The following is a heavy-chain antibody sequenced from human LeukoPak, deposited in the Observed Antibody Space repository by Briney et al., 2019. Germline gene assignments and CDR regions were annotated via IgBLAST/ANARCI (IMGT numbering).Heavy chain of an antibody. CDR2: ISAYNGNT. CDR3: ARDRDYGDYNTQDLFVY. V-gene: IGHV1-18*01. Sequence: ASVKVSCKASGYTFTNYGISWVRQAPGQGLEWMGWISAYNGNTNYAQKFQGRVTMTTDTSTSTAYMGLRSLRSDDTAVYYCARDRDYGDYNTQDLFVYWGQGTLVTVSS. J-gene: IGHJ4*02. D-gene: IGHD4-17*01. CDR1: GYTFTNYG.